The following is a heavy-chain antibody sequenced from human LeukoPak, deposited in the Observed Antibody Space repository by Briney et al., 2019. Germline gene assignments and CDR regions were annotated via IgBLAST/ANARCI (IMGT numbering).Heavy chain of an antibody. CDR1: GGSISSCY. J-gene: IGHJ6*03. CDR3: ARGTMVRGVIAAYYYYYMDV. D-gene: IGHD3-10*01. CDR2: IYYSGST. V-gene: IGHV4-59*01. Sequence: SETLSLTCTVSGGSISSCYWSWIRQPPGKGLEWIGYIYYSGSTNYNPSLKSRVTISVDTSKNQFSLKLSSVTAADTAVYYCARGTMVRGVIAAYYYYYMDVWGKGTTVTISS.